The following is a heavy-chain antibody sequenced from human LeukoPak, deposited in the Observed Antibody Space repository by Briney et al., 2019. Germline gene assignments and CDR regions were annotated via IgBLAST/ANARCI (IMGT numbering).Heavy chain of an antibody. Sequence: SETLSLTCTVSGGSISSSSYYWGWIRQPPGTGLEWIGSIYYSGSTHYNPSLKSRVTISVDTSKNQFSLKLSSVTAADTAVYYCARLYDSSGYYLDYFDYWGQGTLVTVSS. D-gene: IGHD3-22*01. CDR3: ARLYDSSGYYLDYFDY. CDR1: GGSISSSSYY. CDR2: IYYSGST. J-gene: IGHJ4*02. V-gene: IGHV4-39*01.